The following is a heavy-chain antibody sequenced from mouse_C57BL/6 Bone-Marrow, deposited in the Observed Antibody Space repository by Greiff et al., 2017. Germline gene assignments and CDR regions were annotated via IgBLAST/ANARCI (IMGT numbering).Heavy chain of an antibody. CDR1: GYTFTDYY. V-gene: IGHV1-19*01. Sequence: VQLQQSGPVLVKPGASVKMSCKASGYTFTDYYMNWVKQRHGKGLEWIGVINPYNGGTSYNQKFKGKATLTVDKSPNTAYMELNSLTSEDYAVYYCARVTTVVAPFAYWGQGTLVTVSA. CDR2: INPYNGGT. J-gene: IGHJ3*01. D-gene: IGHD1-1*01. CDR3: ARVTTVVAPFAY.